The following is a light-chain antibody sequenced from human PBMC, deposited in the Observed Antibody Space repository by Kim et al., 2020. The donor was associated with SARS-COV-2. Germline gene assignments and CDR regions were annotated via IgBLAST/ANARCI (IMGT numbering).Light chain of an antibody. Sequence: QSITISCTGTRSDVAIYNYVSWYQQHPGKAPKLIISDVTNRPAGVSDRFSGSKSGNTASLTISGLQIDDEADYYGVSYTSSITLVFGGGTQLTVL. CDR3: VSYTSSITLV. CDR2: DVT. V-gene: IGLV2-14*03. CDR1: RSDVAIYNY. J-gene: IGLJ2*01.